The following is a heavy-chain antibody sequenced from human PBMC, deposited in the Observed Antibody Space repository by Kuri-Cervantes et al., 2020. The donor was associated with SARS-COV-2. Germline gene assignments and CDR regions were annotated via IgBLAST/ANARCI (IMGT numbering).Heavy chain of an antibody. CDR3: ARGTVGAPGGGMDV. CDR1: GGSISSGSYY. D-gene: IGHD1-26*01. V-gene: IGHV4-61*02. Sequence: SETLSLTCTVSGGSISSGSYYWSWIRQPAGKGLEWIGRIYTSGSTNYNPSLKSRATISVDTSKNQFSLKLSSVTAADTAVYYCARGTVGAPGGGMDVWGQGTTVTVSS. J-gene: IGHJ6*02. CDR2: IYTSGST.